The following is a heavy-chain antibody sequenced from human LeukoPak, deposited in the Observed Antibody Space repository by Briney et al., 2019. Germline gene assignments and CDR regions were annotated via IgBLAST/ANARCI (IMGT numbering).Heavy chain of an antibody. CDR1: GYSISSGYY. J-gene: IGHJ4*02. CDR3: ARNYYGSGSFYVHN. V-gene: IGHV4-38-2*02. Sequence: PSETLSLTCTVSGYSISSGYYWGWIRQPPGKGLEWLGYIYYSGSSNYNPSLKSRVTISADTSKNQFSLKLSSVTAADTAVYYCARNYYGSGSFYVHNWGQGTLVTVSS. CDR2: IYYSGSS. D-gene: IGHD3-10*01.